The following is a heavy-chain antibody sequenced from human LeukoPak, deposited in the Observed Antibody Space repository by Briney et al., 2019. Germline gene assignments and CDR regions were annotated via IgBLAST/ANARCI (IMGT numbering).Heavy chain of an antibody. CDR3: ITVYDSVAN. CDR1: EFTFTNAW. CDR2: IKSRPDGGTT. J-gene: IGHJ4*02. D-gene: IGHD5-12*01. Sequence: GGSLRLSCAASEFTFTNAWMDWVRQAPGKGLEWVGRIKSRPDGGTTDFAAPVKGRFTISRDDSKNTLYLHMNSLKTEDTAVYYCITVYDSVANWGRGTLVTVSS. V-gene: IGHV3-15*01.